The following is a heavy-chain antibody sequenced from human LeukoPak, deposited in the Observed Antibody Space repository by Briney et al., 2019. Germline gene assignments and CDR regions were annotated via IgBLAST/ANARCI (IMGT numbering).Heavy chain of an antibody. Sequence: PGGSLRLSCAASGFTFSSYGMHWVRQAPGKGLEWVAVIWYDGSNKYYADSVKGRFTISRDNSKNTLYLQMNSLRAEDTAVYYCAKEIRKYDFWSGYLRNLAPLDYWGQGTLVTVSS. CDR2: IWYDGSNK. CDR1: GFTFSSYG. D-gene: IGHD3-3*01. V-gene: IGHV3-30*02. J-gene: IGHJ4*02. CDR3: AKEIRKYDFWSGYLRNLAPLDY.